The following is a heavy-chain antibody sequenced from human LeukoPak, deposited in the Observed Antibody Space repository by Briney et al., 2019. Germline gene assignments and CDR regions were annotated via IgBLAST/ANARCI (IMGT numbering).Heavy chain of an antibody. D-gene: IGHD7-27*01. CDR3: ARFSPRAMGNYLDF. CDR1: GGSIYSRSYY. Sequence: SETLSLTCTVSGGSIYSRSYYWGWVRQPPGRGLEWIGSMYYKGETYLNPSLKSRVTISHTSKNQFSLKLKSVTAADTAVYYCARFSPRAMGNYLDFWGQGTLVTVSS. V-gene: IGHV4-39*07. J-gene: IGHJ4*02. CDR2: MYYKGET.